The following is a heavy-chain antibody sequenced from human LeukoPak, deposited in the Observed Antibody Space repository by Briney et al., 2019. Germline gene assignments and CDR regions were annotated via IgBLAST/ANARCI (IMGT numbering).Heavy chain of an antibody. Sequence: AGGSLRLSCAASGFTFSSYSMNWVRQAPGKGLEWVSSISSSSSYIYYADSVKGRFTISRDNAKNSLYLQMNSLRAEDTAVYYCARDPEYYYYGMDVWGQGTTVTVSS. CDR3: ARDPEYYYYGMDV. J-gene: IGHJ6*02. CDR1: GFTFSSYS. V-gene: IGHV3-21*01. CDR2: ISSSSSYI.